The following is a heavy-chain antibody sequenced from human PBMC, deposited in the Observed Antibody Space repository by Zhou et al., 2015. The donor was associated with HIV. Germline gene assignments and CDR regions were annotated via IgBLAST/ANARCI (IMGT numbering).Heavy chain of an antibody. CDR1: GYTFTSYG. CDR2: ISAYNGNT. Sequence: QVQLVQSGAEVKKPGASVKVSCKASGYTFTSYGISWVRQAPGQGLEWMGWISAYNGNTNYAQKLQGRVTMTTDTSTSTAYMELRSLRSDDTAVYYCARDGEPRYCSGGSCYSPSRDIWGQGDNGHRLF. CDR3: ARDGEPRYCSGGSCYSPSRDI. D-gene: IGHD2-15*01. J-gene: IGHJ3*02. V-gene: IGHV1-18*01.